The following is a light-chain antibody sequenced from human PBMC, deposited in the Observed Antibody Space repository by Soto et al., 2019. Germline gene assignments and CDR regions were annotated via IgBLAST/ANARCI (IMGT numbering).Light chain of an antibody. CDR1: QTISSW. Sequence: DIQMTQSPSTLSDSVGDRVTITCRASQTISSWLAWYQQKPGKAPKLLIYKASTLNSGVPSRFSGSGSGTEFTLTISSLQPDDFATYYCQHYNNYSEAFGQGTKVDIK. V-gene: IGKV1-5*03. CDR3: QHYNNYSEA. CDR2: KAS. J-gene: IGKJ1*01.